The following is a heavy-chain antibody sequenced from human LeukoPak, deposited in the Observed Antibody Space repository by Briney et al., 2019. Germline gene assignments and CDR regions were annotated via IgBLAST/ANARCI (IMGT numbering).Heavy chain of an antibody. Sequence: AGGSLRLSCAASGFTFSSYEMNWVRQAPGKGLDWVSYITSSGSTIYYADSVKGRFTISRDNAKNSLYLQMNSLRAEDTAVYYCARDRAAADGFDYWGQGTLVTVSS. CDR1: GFTFSSYE. J-gene: IGHJ4*02. V-gene: IGHV3-48*03. CDR3: ARDRAAADGFDY. D-gene: IGHD6-13*01. CDR2: ITSSGSTI.